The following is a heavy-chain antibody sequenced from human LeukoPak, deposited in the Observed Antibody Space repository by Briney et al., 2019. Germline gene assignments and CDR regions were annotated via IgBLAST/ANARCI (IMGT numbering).Heavy chain of an antibody. V-gene: IGHV3-15*01. CDR2: IKSIVNGGTT. J-gene: IGHJ4*02. CDR1: GFTFSSYA. Sequence: PGGSLRLSCAASGFTFSSYAITWVRQAPGKGLEWVGRIKSIVNGGTTDYAGPVKGRFTISRDDSKNSLYLQMNSLKTEDTGVYYCTKDLPFTSGGVIIYWGQGTLVTVSS. CDR3: TKDLPFTSGGVIIY. D-gene: IGHD3-16*02.